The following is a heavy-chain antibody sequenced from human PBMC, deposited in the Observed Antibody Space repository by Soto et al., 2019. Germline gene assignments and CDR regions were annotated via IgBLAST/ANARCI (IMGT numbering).Heavy chain of an antibody. J-gene: IGHJ5*02. CDR2: INPSGGST. CDR3: ARGAYSSSGLWLSSNTNWFDP. V-gene: IGHV1-46*01. D-gene: IGHD6-6*01. CDR1: GYTFTSYY. Sequence: ASVKVSCKASGYTFTSYYMHWVRQAPGQGLEWMGIINPSGGSTSYAQKFQGRVTMTRDTSTSTVYMELSSLRSEDTAVYYCARGAYSSSGLWLSSNTNWFDPWGQGTMVTVSS.